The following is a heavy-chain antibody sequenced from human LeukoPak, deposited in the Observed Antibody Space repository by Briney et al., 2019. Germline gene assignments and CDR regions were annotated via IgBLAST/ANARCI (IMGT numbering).Heavy chain of an antibody. D-gene: IGHD3-22*01. CDR2: INAGNGNT. V-gene: IGHV1-3*01. CDR1: GYTFTSYA. Sequence: ASVKVSCKASGYTFTSYAMHWVRQAPGQRLKWMGWINAGNGNTKYSQRFQGRVTITRDTSASTAYMELSSLRSEDTAVYYCARATMTLVEDYWGQGTLVTVSS. CDR3: ARATMTLVEDY. J-gene: IGHJ4*02.